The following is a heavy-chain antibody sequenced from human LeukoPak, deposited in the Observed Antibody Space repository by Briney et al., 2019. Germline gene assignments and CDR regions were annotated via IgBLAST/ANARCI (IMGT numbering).Heavy chain of an antibody. D-gene: IGHD4-11*01. J-gene: IGHJ4*02. V-gene: IGHV3-21*01. CDR1: GFTFSSYW. Sequence: GGSLRLSCAASGFTFSSYWMNWVRQAPGKGLEWVSSISSGGSYIYYSGSVQGRFTISRDNAKNSLYLQMNSLRAEDTAVYYCARGTPTTRDFDYWGQGTLVTVSS. CDR2: ISSGGSYI. CDR3: ARGTPTTRDFDY.